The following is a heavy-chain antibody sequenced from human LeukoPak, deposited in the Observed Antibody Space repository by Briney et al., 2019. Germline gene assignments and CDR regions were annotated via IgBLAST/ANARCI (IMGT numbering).Heavy chain of an antibody. Sequence: GASVKVSCKASGYTFTSYGISWVRQAPGQGLEWMGWISARNANTKYSHEFKGRVTIARDTSASTAYMDLRSLTSADMGVYYCARASHYDSSGYYRAEYYFDFWGQGTLVTVSS. CDR1: GYTFTSYG. CDR3: ARASHYDSSGYYRAEYYFDF. J-gene: IGHJ4*02. V-gene: IGHV1-18*03. D-gene: IGHD3-22*01. CDR2: ISARNANT.